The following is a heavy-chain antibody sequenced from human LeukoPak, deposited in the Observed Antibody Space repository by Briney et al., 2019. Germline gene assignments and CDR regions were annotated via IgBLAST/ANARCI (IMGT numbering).Heavy chain of an antibody. Sequence: PSETLSLTCTVSGGSISSYYWSWIRQPPGKGLEWIGYIYYSGSTNYNPSLKSRVTISVDTSKNHFSLKLSSVTAADTALYYCARASSGWYGLFDYWGQGTLVTVSS. CDR3: ARASSGWYGLFDY. CDR2: IYYSGST. CDR1: GGSISSYY. V-gene: IGHV4-59*01. D-gene: IGHD6-19*01. J-gene: IGHJ4*02.